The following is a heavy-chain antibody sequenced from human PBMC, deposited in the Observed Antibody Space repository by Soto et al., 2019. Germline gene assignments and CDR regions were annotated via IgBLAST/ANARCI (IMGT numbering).Heavy chain of an antibody. J-gene: IGHJ4*02. CDR1: GYIFTSQG. V-gene: IGHV1-18*01. D-gene: IGHD1-7*01. Sequence: QIQLVQSGAEVKKPGASVKVSCKASGYIFTSQGISWVRQAPGQGLEWMGWISTYNGNPNYAQKLQGRVTMTTNTSTTTAFLELRSLTSDDTAVYYCAGGRTRALDYWGQGTQVIVSS. CDR2: ISTYNGNP. CDR3: AGGRTRALDY.